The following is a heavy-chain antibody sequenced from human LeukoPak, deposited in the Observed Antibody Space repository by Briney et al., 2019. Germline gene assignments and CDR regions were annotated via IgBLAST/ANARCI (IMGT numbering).Heavy chain of an antibody. Sequence: TSETLSLTCTVSGGSISSYYWSWIRQPPGKGLEWIGYIYYSGSTNYNPSLKSRVTISVDTSKNQFSLKLSSVTAADTAVYYCARSQGRDGYNFGYWGQGTLVTVSS. D-gene: IGHD5-24*01. J-gene: IGHJ4*02. V-gene: IGHV4-59*01. CDR1: GGSISSYY. CDR3: ARSQGRDGYNFGY. CDR2: IYYSGST.